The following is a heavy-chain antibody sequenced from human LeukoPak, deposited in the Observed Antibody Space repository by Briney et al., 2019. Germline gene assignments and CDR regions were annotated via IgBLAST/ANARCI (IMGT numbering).Heavy chain of an antibody. V-gene: IGHV4-38-2*02. CDR2: IYPSGTT. Sequence: PSETLSLTCTVSGYSISSGYYWGWIRQPPGKGLEWIGNIYPSGTTYYNPSLKTRVTISVDTSKNQFSLNLTSVTAADTAVYYCARFTPQGYGWGGYNRFDPWGQGTLVTVSS. CDR1: GYSISSGYY. J-gene: IGHJ5*02. CDR3: ARFTPQGYGWGGYNRFDP. D-gene: IGHD3-16*01.